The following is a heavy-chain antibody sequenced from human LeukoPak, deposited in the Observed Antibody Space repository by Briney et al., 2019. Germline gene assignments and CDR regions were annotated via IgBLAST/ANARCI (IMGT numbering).Heavy chain of an antibody. CDR1: GGSISSYY. D-gene: IGHD3-10*01. J-gene: IGHJ5*02. CDR3: ARGRRLLWFGELTVDWFDP. V-gene: IGHV4-59*01. CDR2: IYYSGST. Sequence: SETLSLTCTVSGGSISSYYWSWIRQPPGKGLEWIGYIYYSGSTNYNPSLKSRVTISVDTSKNQFSLKLSSVTAADTAVYYCARGRRLLWFGELTVDWFDPWGQGTLVTVSS.